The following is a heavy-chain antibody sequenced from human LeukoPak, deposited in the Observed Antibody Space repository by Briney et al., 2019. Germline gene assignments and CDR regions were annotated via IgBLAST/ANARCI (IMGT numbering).Heavy chain of an antibody. CDR2: ILYDEGNK. CDR3: ARDNRPSNYGSSFDN. D-gene: IGHD4-11*01. V-gene: IGHV3-30-3*01. Sequence: GGSLRLSCAASGFTFSAYAMHWVRQAPGKGLEWLADILYDEGNKYYADSVKGRFTISRDTSKNTLYLQMNSLRVEDTAVYYCARDNRPSNYGSSFDNWGQGTLVTVSS. CDR1: GFTFSAYA. J-gene: IGHJ4*02.